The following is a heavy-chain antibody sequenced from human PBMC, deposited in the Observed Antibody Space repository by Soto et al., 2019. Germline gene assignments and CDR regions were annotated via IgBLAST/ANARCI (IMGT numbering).Heavy chain of an antibody. D-gene: IGHD2-8*01. CDR2: IIPIFGTA. J-gene: IGHJ4*02. CDR1: GGTISRYA. Sequence: SVKVSCKASGGTISRYAISWVRQDPGQGLEWMGGIIPIFGTANYAQKFQGRVTITADESTSTAYMELSSLRSEDTAVYYCASGYCTNGVCYTDYFDYWGQGTLVTVSS. CDR3: ASGYCTNGVCYTDYFDY. V-gene: IGHV1-69*13.